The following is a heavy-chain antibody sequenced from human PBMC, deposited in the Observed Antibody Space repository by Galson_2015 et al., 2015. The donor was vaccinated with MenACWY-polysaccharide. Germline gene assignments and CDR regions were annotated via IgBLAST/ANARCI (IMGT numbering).Heavy chain of an antibody. V-gene: IGHV3-30*04. CDR1: GFTFSTYA. D-gene: IGHD2-2*01. CDR3: AREYCSRTTCFGMDV. J-gene: IGHJ6*02. Sequence: SLRLSCAASGFTFSTYAMYWVRQAPGKGLEWATVISYDGSNKYYADSVKGRFTISRDSSQNSFYLQMSSLRADDTAVYYCAREYCSRTTCFGMDVWGQGTTVTVFS. CDR2: ISYDGSNK.